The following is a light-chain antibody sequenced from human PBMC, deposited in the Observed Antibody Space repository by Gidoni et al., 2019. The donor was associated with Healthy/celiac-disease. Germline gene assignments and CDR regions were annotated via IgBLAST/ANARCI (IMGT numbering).Light chain of an antibody. J-gene: IGLJ2*01. CDR1: SSDVVGYNY. V-gene: IGLV2-14*01. CDR3: SSYTISSVV. CDR2: AVS. Sequence: QAALTQPASVSGSPGQSITISCTGTSSDVVGYNYVSWYQQHPGKAPKLIIYAVSNRPSGVSTRFSGSKSGNTASLTISGLQAEDEADYYCSSYTISSVVFGGGTKLTVL.